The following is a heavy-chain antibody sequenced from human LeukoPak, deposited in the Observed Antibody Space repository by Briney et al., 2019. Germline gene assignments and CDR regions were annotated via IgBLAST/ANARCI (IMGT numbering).Heavy chain of an antibody. J-gene: IGHJ6*02. CDR1: GFTFSSYS. Sequence: GGSLRLSCAASGFTFSSYSMNWVRQAPGKGLEWVSSISSSSSYIYYADSVRGRFTISRDNAKNTVYLQMNSLRTEDTAVYYCARGLPNYYGMDVWGQGTTVTVSS. V-gene: IGHV3-21*01. CDR2: ISSSSSYI. CDR3: ARGLPNYYGMDV.